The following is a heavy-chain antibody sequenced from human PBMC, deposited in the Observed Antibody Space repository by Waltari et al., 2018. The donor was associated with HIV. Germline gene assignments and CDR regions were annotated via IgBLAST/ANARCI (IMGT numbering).Heavy chain of an antibody. D-gene: IGHD6-13*01. CDR1: GYSFLSYW. V-gene: IGHV5-51*03. J-gene: IGHJ4*02. CDR3: ARLWSIAAAGPLDY. Sequence: EVQLVQSGAEVDMPGESLKISCKGSGYSFLSYWIVWLRQLPGKGLEWLGIIYPGDSDTRYSPSFQGQVTISADKSINTAYLQWSSLKASDTAMYYCARLWSIAAAGPLDYWGQGTLVTVSS. CDR2: IYPGDSDT.